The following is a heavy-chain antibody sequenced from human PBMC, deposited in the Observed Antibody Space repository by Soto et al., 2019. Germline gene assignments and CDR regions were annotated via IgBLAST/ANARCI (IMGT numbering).Heavy chain of an antibody. V-gene: IGHV5-51*01. CDR2: IYPGDSDT. CDR1: GYSLTHYL. CDR3: ARQDDYGMDV. J-gene: IGHJ6*02. Sequence: PRGSLKISRKGSGYSLTHYLIGWGRQMPGKGLEWMGIIYPGDSDTRYSPSFQGQVTISADKSISTAYLQWSSLKASDTAMYYCARQDDYGMDVWGQGTTVTVSS.